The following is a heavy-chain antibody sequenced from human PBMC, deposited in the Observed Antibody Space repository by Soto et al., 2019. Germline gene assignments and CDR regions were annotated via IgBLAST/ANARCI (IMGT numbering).Heavy chain of an antibody. Sequence: QVRLVESGGRVVQPGGSLRLSCAGSGFTFRNYAMSWVRQAPGKGLEWVAATSYDGTKKYYADSVRGRFTISRDNSKNSLDLQMSVLRGEDTAVYYCAGLYYGGDSVNSIWGQGTPVTVSS. CDR1: GFTFRNYA. V-gene: IGHV3-30-3*01. CDR3: AGLYYGGDSVNSI. J-gene: IGHJ4*02. CDR2: TSYDGTKK. D-gene: IGHD2-8*01.